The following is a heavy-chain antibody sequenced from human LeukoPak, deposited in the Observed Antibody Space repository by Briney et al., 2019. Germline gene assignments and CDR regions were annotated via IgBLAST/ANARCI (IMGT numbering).Heavy chain of an antibody. CDR3: TTPRYYYYGMDV. V-gene: IGHV3-15*01. CDR2: IKSKTDGGTT. CDR1: GFTFSNAW. Sequence: GGSLRLSCAASGFTFSNAWMSWVRQAPGKGLEWVGRIKSKTDGGTTDYAAPVKGRFTILRDDSKNTLYLQMNSLKTEDTAVYYCTTPRYYYYGMDVWGQGTTVTVSS. J-gene: IGHJ6*02.